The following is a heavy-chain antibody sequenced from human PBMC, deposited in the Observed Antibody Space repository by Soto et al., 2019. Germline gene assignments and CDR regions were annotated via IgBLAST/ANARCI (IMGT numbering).Heavy chain of an antibody. J-gene: IGHJ4*02. CDR2: IFYDGYT. CDR1: GDSISGSPYF. V-gene: IGHV4-39*01. CDR3: ARLQAAVSQF. D-gene: IGHD6-13*01. Sequence: QLQLQESGPGLVMPSETLSITCTVSGDSISGSPYFWGWIRQPPGKRLEWIGSIFYDGYTLYTPSLRSRVTISVDTSKNQFSLKLASVAAADTDTYFCARLQAAVSQFWGQGTLVTVSS.